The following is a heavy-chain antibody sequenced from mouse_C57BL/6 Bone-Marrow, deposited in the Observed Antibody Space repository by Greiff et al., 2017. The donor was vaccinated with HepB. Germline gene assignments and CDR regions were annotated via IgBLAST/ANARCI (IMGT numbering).Heavy chain of an antibody. D-gene: IGHD2-5*01. Sequence: VQLVESGPGLVQPSQSLSITCTVSGFSLTSYGVHWVRQSPGKGLEWLGVIWSGGSTDYNAAFISRLSISKDNSKSQVFFKMNSLQADDTAIYYCARKNYYSNPYYAMDYWGQGTSVTVSS. CDR3: ARKNYYSNPYYAMDY. J-gene: IGHJ4*01. V-gene: IGHV2-2*01. CDR2: IWSGGST. CDR1: GFSLTSYG.